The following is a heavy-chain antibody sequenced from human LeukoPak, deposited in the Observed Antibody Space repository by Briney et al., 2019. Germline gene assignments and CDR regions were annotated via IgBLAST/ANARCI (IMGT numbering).Heavy chain of an antibody. CDR3: AKDRGYYDSSGYYLY. V-gene: IGHV3-30*02. Sequence: GGSLRLSWAASGFTFSSYGMHWVRQAPGKGREWVAFIRYDGSNKYYADSGKGRFTISRDNCKNTLYLQMNSLRAEDTAVYYCAKDRGYYDSSGYYLYWGQGTLVTVSS. J-gene: IGHJ4*02. D-gene: IGHD3-22*01. CDR2: IRYDGSNK. CDR1: GFTFSSYG.